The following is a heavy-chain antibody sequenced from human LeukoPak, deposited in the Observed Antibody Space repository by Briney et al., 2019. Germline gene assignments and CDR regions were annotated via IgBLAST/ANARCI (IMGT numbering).Heavy chain of an antibody. J-gene: IGHJ5*02. V-gene: IGHV4-38-2*02. Sequence: SETLSLTCTVSGYSISRGYYWGWIRQPPGKELEWIGSIYHSGSTYYNPSLKSRVTISVDTSKNQFSLKLSSVTAADTAVYYCAASVWFGELIDSPWGQGTLVTVPS. CDR1: GYSISRGYY. D-gene: IGHD3-10*01. CDR2: IYHSGST. CDR3: AASVWFGELIDSP.